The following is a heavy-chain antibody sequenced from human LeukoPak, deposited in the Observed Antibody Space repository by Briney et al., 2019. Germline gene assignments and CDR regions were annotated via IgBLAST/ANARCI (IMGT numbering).Heavy chain of an antibody. D-gene: IGHD1-1*01. J-gene: IGHJ4*02. Sequence: SETLSLTCAVYGGSFSRDYWSWIRQSPGKGLEWIAEIDHRGDTNYNPSVKSRVTISVDTSKNQFSLKVRSLSAADTAVYYCARGPTISETGDFDFWGQGTLVTVSS. CDR1: GGSFSRDY. CDR3: ARGPTISETGDFDF. V-gene: IGHV4-34*01. CDR2: IDHRGDT.